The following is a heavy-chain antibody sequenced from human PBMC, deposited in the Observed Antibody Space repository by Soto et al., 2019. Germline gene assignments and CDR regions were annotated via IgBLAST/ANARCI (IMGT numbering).Heavy chain of an antibody. V-gene: IGHV3-23*01. Sequence: EVQLLESGGGLVQPGGSLRLSCAASGFNFSGYAMNWVRQAPGKGLEWVSVISGSDGSTYYADSVKGRFTISRDNSKNTVYLQMNSLRAEDTAVYYCGKLGSGSCYSYAEYRGQGTLVTVSS. D-gene: IGHD2-15*01. CDR3: GKLGSGSCYSYAEY. CDR1: GFNFSGYA. J-gene: IGHJ4*02. CDR2: ISGSDGST.